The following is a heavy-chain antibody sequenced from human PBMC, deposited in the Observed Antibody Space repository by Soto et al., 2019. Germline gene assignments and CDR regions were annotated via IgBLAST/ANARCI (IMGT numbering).Heavy chain of an antibody. CDR2: AYYSGST. Sequence: SETLSLTCSVSGGSISHYYWSWIRQSPGKGLEWIGYAYYSGSTDYNPPLKSRVTMSVDTSKNQVSLKLNSVTTADTAVYYCARDRSTYGGGGTGEVKENWFDPWGPGTLVTVSS. V-gene: IGHV4-59*01. D-gene: IGHD2-8*01. CDR3: ARDRSTYGGGGTGEVKENWFDP. CDR1: GGSISHYY. J-gene: IGHJ5*02.